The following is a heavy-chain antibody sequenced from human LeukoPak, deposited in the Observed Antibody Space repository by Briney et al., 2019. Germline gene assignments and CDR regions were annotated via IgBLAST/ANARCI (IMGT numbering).Heavy chain of an antibody. CDR1: GFTFSSYA. D-gene: IGHD1-26*01. V-gene: IGHV3-23*01. Sequence: GGSLRPSCAASGFTFSSYAMGWVRQAPGKGLEWVSSITVSDGGTYYADSVKGRFTISRDNSKNTLSMQMNSLRAEDTVVYYCAKDRGRCAFDIWGQGTMVTVSS. J-gene: IGHJ3*02. CDR2: ITVSDGGT. CDR3: AKDRGRCAFDI.